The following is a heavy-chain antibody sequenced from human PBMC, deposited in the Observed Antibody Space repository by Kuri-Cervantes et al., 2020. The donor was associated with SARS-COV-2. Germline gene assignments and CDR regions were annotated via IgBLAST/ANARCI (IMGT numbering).Heavy chain of an antibody. Sequence: LTLSCAVSGGSISSGGYSWSWIRQPPGKGLEWLGYIYHSGSTYYNPSLKSRVTISVDRSENQFSLKLSSVTAADTAVYYCARGAARPYYYYGMDVWGQGTTVTVSS. J-gene: IGHJ6*02. D-gene: IGHD6-6*01. V-gene: IGHV4-30-2*01. CDR2: IYHSGST. CDR3: ARGAARPYYYYGMDV. CDR1: GGSISSGGYS.